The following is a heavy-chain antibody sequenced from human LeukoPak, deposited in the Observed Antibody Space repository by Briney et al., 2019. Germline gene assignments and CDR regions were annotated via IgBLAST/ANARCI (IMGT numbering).Heavy chain of an antibody. Sequence: SVKVSCKASGGTFSNYAISWVRQAPGQGLEWMGGIIPIFGTANYAQKFRGRVTITADKSTRTAYMEMSSLRSEDTAVYYCARQASYDSLSGYSDSWGQGTLVTVSS. CDR3: ARQASYDSLSGYSDS. CDR2: IIPIFGTA. D-gene: IGHD3-9*01. V-gene: IGHV1-69*06. J-gene: IGHJ4*02. CDR1: GGTFSNYA.